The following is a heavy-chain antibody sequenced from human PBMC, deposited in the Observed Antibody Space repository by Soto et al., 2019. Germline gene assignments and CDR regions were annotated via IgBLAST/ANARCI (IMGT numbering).Heavy chain of an antibody. CDR2: ISAYNGNT. V-gene: IGHV1-18*01. Sequence: ASVKVSCKASGYTFTSYGISWVRQAPGQGLEWMGWISAYNGNTNYAQKLQGRVTMTTDTSTSTAYMELRSLRSDDTAVYYCARLPDITIFGVVIMDYWGQGTLVTVSS. J-gene: IGHJ4*02. CDR1: GYTFTSYG. CDR3: ARLPDITIFGVVIMDY. D-gene: IGHD3-3*01.